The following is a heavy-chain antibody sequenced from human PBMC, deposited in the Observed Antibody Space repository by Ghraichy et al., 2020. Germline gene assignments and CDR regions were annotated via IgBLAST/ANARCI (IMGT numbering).Heavy chain of an antibody. J-gene: IGHJ4*02. CDR2: IIPIFGTA. CDR1: GGTFXXYA. Sequence: SVKVSCKASGGTFXXYAISWVRXAXGQGLXCMGGIIPIFGTANYASKFQGIVTITSDESTRPAYMEXSSQRYEDTXVYYCARGSCSGGSCSFDYWGQGXXXTVSS. V-gene: IGHV1-69*13. CDR3: ARGSCSGGSCSFDY. D-gene: IGHD2-15*01.